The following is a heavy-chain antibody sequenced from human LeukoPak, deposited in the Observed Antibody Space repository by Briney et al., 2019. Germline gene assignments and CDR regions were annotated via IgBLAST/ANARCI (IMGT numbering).Heavy chain of an antibody. J-gene: IGHJ3*02. Sequence: GGSLRLSCAASGFTFSSYAMHWVRQAPGKGLEWVAVISYEGSNKYYADSVKGRFTISRDNSKNTLYLYMNSLRAEDTAVYYCARNYYDSSGYYYGDAFDIWGQGTMVTVSS. CDR3: ARNYYDSSGYYYGDAFDI. D-gene: IGHD3-22*01. CDR2: ISYEGSNK. CDR1: GFTFSSYA. V-gene: IGHV3-30-3*01.